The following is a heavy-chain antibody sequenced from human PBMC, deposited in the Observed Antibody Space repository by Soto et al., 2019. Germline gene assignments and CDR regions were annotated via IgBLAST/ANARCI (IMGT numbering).Heavy chain of an antibody. V-gene: IGHV1-46*01. D-gene: IGHD6-13*01. CDR3: ARDLAAGDH. CDR2: INPASGST. Sequence: QVQLVQSGAEVKKPGASVKLCCRTSGYTFTHYYIHWVRHAPGQGLEWLAIINPASGSTNYAQDFQGRVTLTMDTSTTTGYMELSGLRAEDTAIFYCARDLAAGDHWGQGTLVTVSS. J-gene: IGHJ4*02. CDR1: GYTFTHYY.